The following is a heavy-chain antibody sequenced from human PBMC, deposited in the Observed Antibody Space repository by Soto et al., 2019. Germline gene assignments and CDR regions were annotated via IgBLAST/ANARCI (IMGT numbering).Heavy chain of an antibody. CDR2: IYYSGST. D-gene: IGHD6-6*01. CDR3: ARSIDAVNWFDP. V-gene: IGHV4-39*01. J-gene: IGHJ5*02. CDR1: GGSISSSSYY. Sequence: TSETLSLTCTVSGGSISSSSYYWGWIRQPPGKGLEWIGSIYYSGSTYYNPSLKSRVTISVDTSKNQFSLKLSSVTAADTTVYYCARSIDAVNWFDPWGQGTLVTVSS.